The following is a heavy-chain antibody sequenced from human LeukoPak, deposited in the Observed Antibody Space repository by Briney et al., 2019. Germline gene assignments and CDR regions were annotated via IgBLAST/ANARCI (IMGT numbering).Heavy chain of an antibody. D-gene: IGHD4-17*01. CDR2: ITAGGGT. J-gene: IGHJ3*01. CDR3: AKDPNGDYVGAFDS. CDR1: GLTFSNYA. Sequence: GGSLRLSCAASGLTFSNYAMTWVRQAPGKGLEWVSSITAGGGTSYTDSVKGRFTVYRDNSKNTLYLQMNSLRAGDTALYYCAKDPNGDYVGAFDSWGQGTMVNVSS. V-gene: IGHV3-23*01.